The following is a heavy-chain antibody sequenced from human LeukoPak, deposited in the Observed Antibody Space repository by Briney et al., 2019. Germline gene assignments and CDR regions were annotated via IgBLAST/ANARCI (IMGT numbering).Heavy chain of an antibody. Sequence: SETLSLTYAVYGGSFSGYYWSWIRKPPGKGLEWIGEINHSGSTNYNPSLKSRVTISVDTSKNQFSLKLSSVTAADTAVYYCARGSILWLKGYFDYWGQGTLVTVSS. CDR2: INHSGST. CDR1: GGSFSGYY. D-gene: IGHD2-21*01. V-gene: IGHV4-34*01. CDR3: ARGSILWLKGYFDY. J-gene: IGHJ4*02.